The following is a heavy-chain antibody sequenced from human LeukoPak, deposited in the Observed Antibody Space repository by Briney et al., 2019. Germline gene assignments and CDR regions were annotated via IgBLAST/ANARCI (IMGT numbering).Heavy chain of an antibody. Sequence: GGSLRLSCAASGFTFSSYAVSWVRQAPGKGLEWVSAISGSGGSTYYADSVKGRFTISRDNSKNTLYLQMNSLRAEDTAVYYCAEEMYYYDSSGYYPYRFYFDYWGQGTLVTVSS. CDR2: ISGSGGST. V-gene: IGHV3-23*01. D-gene: IGHD3-22*01. J-gene: IGHJ4*02. CDR1: GFTFSSYA. CDR3: AEEMYYYDSSGYYPYRFYFDY.